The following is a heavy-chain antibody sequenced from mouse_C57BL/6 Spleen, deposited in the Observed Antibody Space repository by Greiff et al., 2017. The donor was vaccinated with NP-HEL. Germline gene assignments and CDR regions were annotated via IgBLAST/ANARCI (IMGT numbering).Heavy chain of an antibody. CDR2: INPGSGGT. CDR1: GYAFTNYL. Sequence: QVQLKESGAELVRPGTSVKVSCKASGYAFTNYLIEWVKQRPGQGLEWIGVINPGSGGTNYNEKFKGKATLTADKSSSTAYMQLSSLTSEDSAVYFCARPDYAMDYWGQGTSVTVSS. J-gene: IGHJ4*01. V-gene: IGHV1-54*01. CDR3: ARPDYAMDY.